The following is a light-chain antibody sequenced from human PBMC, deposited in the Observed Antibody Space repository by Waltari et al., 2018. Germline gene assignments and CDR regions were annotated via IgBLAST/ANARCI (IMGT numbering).Light chain of an antibody. CDR1: SSDVGGYNY. Sequence: QSAPTQPASVSGSPGQSITISCTGTSSDVGGYNYVSWYQQHPGKAPKLMIYDVSKRPSGVSNRFSGSKSGNTASLTISGLQAEDEADYYCCSYAGSSTLVFGGGTKLTVL. CDR2: DVS. V-gene: IGLV2-23*02. CDR3: CSYAGSSTLV. J-gene: IGLJ2*01.